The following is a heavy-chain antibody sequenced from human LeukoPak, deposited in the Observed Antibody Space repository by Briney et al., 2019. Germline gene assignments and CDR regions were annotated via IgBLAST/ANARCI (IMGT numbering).Heavy chain of an antibody. CDR2: IYYSGST. J-gene: IGHJ3*02. CDR1: GGSISSGDYY. Sequence: PSETLSLTCTVSGGSISSGDYYWSWIRQPPGKGLEWIGYIYYSGSTYYNPSLKSRVTISVDTSKNQFSLKLSSVTAADTAAYYCARDPVGYCSSTSCYGSAFDIWGQGTMVTVSS. D-gene: IGHD2-2*01. CDR3: ARDPVGYCSSTSCYGSAFDI. V-gene: IGHV4-30-4*08.